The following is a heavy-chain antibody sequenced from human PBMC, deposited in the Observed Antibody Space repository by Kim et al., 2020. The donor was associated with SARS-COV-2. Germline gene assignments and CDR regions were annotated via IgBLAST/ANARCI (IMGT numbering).Heavy chain of an antibody. V-gene: IGHV3-23*01. CDR1: GFTFSTYA. J-gene: IGHJ4*02. CDR2: VSGSGGST. Sequence: GGSLRLSCAASGFTFSTYAMSWVRQAPGKGLEWVSSVSGSGGSTYHADSAKGRFTISRDNSKNTLYLQMNSLRAEDMAVYYCAKGRSDNIAAAFNYWGQG. CDR3: AKGRSDNIAAAFNY. D-gene: IGHD6-13*01.